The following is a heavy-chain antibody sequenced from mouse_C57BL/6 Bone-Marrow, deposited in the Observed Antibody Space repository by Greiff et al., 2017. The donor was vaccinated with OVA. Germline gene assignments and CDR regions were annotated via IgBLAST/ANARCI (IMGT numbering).Heavy chain of an antibody. D-gene: IGHD1-1*01. CDR1: GFTFSDFY. CDR3: ARDAYYGSSYDWYFDV. J-gene: IGHJ1*03. Sequence: EVQVVESGGGLVQSGRSLRLSCATSGFTFSDFYMEWVRQAPGKGLAWIAASRNKANDYTTEYSASGKGRFIVSRDTSQSILYLQMYAMRAEDTAIYYCARDAYYGSSYDWYFDVWGTGTTVTVSS. V-gene: IGHV7-1*01. CDR2: SRNKANDYTT.